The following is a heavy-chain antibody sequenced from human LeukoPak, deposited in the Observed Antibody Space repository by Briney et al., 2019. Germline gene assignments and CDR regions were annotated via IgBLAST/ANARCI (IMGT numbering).Heavy chain of an antibody. Sequence: GGSLRLSCAASGFTFSSYSMNWVRQAPGKGLEWVSSISSSSSYISYADSVKGLFTISRDNAKNSLYLQMSSLRAEDTAVYYCAKSRQEDYDILTGYYNIFGYWGQGTLVTVSS. CDR3: AKSRQEDYDILTGYYNIFGY. CDR1: GFTFSSYS. D-gene: IGHD3-9*01. V-gene: IGHV3-21*01. CDR2: ISSSSSYI. J-gene: IGHJ4*02.